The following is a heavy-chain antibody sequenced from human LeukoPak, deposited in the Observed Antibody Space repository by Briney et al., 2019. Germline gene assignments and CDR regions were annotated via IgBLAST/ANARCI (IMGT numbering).Heavy chain of an antibody. CDR3: ARVDYGDYSRHFDY. Sequence: SETLSLTCAVYGESFSGYYWAWIRQPPGKGLEWIGEINHTGRTNYKPSLKSRVTISVDSSKNQFSLKLSSVTAADTAVYYCARVDYGDYSRHFDYWGQGILVTVSS. D-gene: IGHD4-17*01. CDR1: GESFSGYY. V-gene: IGHV4-34*01. CDR2: INHTGRT. J-gene: IGHJ4*02.